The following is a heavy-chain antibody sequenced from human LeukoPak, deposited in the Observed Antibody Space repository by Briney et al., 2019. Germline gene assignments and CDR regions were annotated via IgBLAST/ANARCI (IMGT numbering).Heavy chain of an antibody. CDR1: GFSFSDYE. J-gene: IGHJ4*02. D-gene: IGHD6-19*01. Sequence: PGGSLRLSCAASGFSFSDYEMNWVRQSPAKGLEWVSNISPNGGTKYYAGSVKGRFTISRDNAKNSLYLQMNSLRAEDTGVYFCSKLAVASVDSRGQGTLVTVSS. CDR3: SKLAVASVDS. CDR2: ISPNGGTK. V-gene: IGHV3-48*03.